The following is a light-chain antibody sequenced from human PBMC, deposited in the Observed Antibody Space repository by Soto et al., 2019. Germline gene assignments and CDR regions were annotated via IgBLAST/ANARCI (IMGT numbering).Light chain of an antibody. CDR2: DAS. J-gene: IGKJ1*01. Sequence: DTQMTQSPSTLSASVGDRVTITCRASQSISSWLAWYQQKPGKAPKVLIYDASSLESGVPSRFSGSGSGTEFSLTISSLQPDDFATYYCQQYNHYWTFGQGTRVEIK. CDR3: QQYNHYWT. CDR1: QSISSW. V-gene: IGKV1-5*01.